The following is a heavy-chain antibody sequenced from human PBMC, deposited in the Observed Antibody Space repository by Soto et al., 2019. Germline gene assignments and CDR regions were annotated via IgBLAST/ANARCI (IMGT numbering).Heavy chain of an antibody. Sequence: PGGSLRLSCAASGFTFSNYAISWVRQAPGKGLEWVSIISGSGDTLYYADSVKGRFTISRDNSRNTLYLQLNSLRAEDSAKYYCAKEGTSGLYYFDYWGPGTLVTVSS. CDR2: ISGSGDTL. CDR3: AKEGTSGLYYFDY. CDR1: GFTFSNYA. J-gene: IGHJ4*02. D-gene: IGHD6-19*01. V-gene: IGHV3-23*01.